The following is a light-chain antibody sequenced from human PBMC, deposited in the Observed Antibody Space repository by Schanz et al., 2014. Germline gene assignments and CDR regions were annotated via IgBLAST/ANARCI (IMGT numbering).Light chain of an antibody. CDR1: SSDVGGYNY. V-gene: IGLV2-14*01. CDR2: DVS. CDR3: SADTSSNTVV. Sequence: QSALTQPASVSGSPGQSITISCTGTSSDVGGYNYVSWYQQHPGKAPKLMIYDVSNRPSGVSNRFSGSKSGNTDSLTISGSQAEDEADYYCSADTSSNTVVFGGGTKLTVL. J-gene: IGLJ3*02.